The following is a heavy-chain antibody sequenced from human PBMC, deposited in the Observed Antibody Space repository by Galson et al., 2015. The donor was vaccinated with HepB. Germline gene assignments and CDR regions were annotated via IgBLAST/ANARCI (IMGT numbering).Heavy chain of an antibody. CDR1: GYTLTEFS. J-gene: IGHJ4*02. CDR2: FDPEDGET. V-gene: IGHV1-24*01. Sequence: SVTVSCKVSGYTLTEFSMHWVRQAPGKGLEWMGGFDPEDGETIYAQKFQGRVTMTEDRSTDTAYMELSSLRSEDTAVYYCAAKTMTTVVTYFDYWGQGTLVTVSS. D-gene: IGHD4-23*01. CDR3: AAKTMTTVVTYFDY.